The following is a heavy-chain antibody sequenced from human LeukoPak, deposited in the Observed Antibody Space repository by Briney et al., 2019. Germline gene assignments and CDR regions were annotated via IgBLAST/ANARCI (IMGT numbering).Heavy chain of an antibody. CDR2: IIPIFGTA. CDR1: GGTFSSYA. CDR3: ARVGEHITIFGVVRFAFDI. J-gene: IGHJ3*02. Sequence: ASVKVSCKASGGTFSSYAISWVRQAPGQGLEWMGVIIPIFGTANYAQKFQGRVTITADESTSTAYMELSSLRTEDTAVYYCARVGEHITIFGVVRFAFDIWGQGTMVTVSS. D-gene: IGHD3-3*01. V-gene: IGHV1-69*13.